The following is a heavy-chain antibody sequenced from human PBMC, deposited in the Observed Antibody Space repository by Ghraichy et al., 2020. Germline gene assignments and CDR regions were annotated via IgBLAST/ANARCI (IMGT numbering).Heavy chain of an antibody. CDR1: GFTFSSYS. CDR3: ARDLDPDAFDI. J-gene: IGHJ3*02. CDR2: ISSSSSYI. V-gene: IGHV3-21*01. Sequence: GGYLRLSCAASGFTFSSYSMNWVRQAPGKGLEWVSSISSSSSYIYYADSVKGRFTISRDNAKNSLYLQMNSLRAEDTAVYYCARDLDPDAFDIWGQGTMVTVSS.